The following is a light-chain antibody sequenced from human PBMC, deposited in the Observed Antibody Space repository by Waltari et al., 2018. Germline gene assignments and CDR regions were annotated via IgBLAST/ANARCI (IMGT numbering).Light chain of an antibody. CDR3: MQATHWPYT. V-gene: IGKV2-30*01. CDR1: QSLVFGDGNTY. Sequence: DAVMTQYPLSLPVTLGQTASIAVRSTQSLVFGDGNTYLNWFQQRPGQSPRRLIYQVSNRDSGVPDRFSGSGSGTDFTLIISRVEAEDLGVYDCMQATHWPYTFGQGTKLEIK. J-gene: IGKJ2*01. CDR2: QVS.